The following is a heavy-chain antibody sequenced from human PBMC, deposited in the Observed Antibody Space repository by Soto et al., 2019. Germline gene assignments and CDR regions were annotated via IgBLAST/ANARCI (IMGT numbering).Heavy chain of an antibody. D-gene: IGHD3-3*01. CDR2: ISYDGSNK. CDR3: AKGAGWGDDFWNAYYRFYYYMDV. Sequence: QVQLVESGGGVVQPGRSLRLSCEASGFNFSNFGMHWVRQAPGKGLEWVAVISYDGSNKYYADSVKGRFTISRDNSKKTLYMEMHSLRTEDTAVYFCAKGAGWGDDFWNAYYRFYYYMDVWGKGTTVTVSS. J-gene: IGHJ6*03. CDR1: GFNFSNFG. V-gene: IGHV3-30*18.